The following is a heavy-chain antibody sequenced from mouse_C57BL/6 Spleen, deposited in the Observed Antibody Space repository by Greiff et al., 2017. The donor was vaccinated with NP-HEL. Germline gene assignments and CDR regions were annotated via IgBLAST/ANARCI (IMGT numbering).Heavy chain of an antibody. Sequence: EVQLQESGPGLVKPSQSLSLTCSVTGYSITSGYYWNWIRQFPGNILEWMGYISYDGSNNYNPSLKNRISITRDTSKNQFFLKLNSVTTEDTATYYCAREGVYYGSFFDYWGQGTTLTVSS. V-gene: IGHV3-6*01. CDR1: GYSITSGYY. CDR2: ISYDGSN. J-gene: IGHJ2*01. D-gene: IGHD1-1*01. CDR3: AREGVYYGSFFDY.